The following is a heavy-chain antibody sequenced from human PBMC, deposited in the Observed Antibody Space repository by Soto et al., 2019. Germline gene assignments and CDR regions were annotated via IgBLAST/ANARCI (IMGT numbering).Heavy chain of an antibody. CDR1: AFTFSRYA. CDR2: VSGSGDST. Sequence: EVQLLESGGGLAQPGGSLRLSCAASAFTFSRYAMSWVRQAPGKGLEWVSAVSGSGDSTYYADSVKGRFTISRDNSKNTLYLQMNSLRAEDTAVYYCAKGRASDCPGCTQDYWGQGTLVTVSS. D-gene: IGHD2-21*02. CDR3: AKGRASDCPGCTQDY. V-gene: IGHV3-23*01. J-gene: IGHJ4*02.